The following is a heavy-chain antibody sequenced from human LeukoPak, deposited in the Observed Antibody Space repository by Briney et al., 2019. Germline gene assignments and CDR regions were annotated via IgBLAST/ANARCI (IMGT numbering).Heavy chain of an antibody. D-gene: IGHD3-16*02. J-gene: IGHJ4*02. CDR1: GYSFTSYW. CDR2: IYPGDSDT. Sequence: GESLKISCKGSGYSFTSYWIGWVRQMPGKGLEWMGIIYPGDSDTRYSPSFPGQVTISADKSISTAYLQWSSLKASDTAMYYCARLTLMITFGGVIAPFDYWGQGTLVTVSS. V-gene: IGHV5-51*01. CDR3: ARLTLMITFGGVIAPFDY.